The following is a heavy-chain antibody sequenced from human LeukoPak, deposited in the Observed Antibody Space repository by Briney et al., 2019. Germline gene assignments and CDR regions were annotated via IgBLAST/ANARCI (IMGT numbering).Heavy chain of an antibody. CDR3: AKTDPIAVAGTPSDY. D-gene: IGHD6-19*01. V-gene: IGHV3-23*01. Sequence: GGSLRLSCAASGFTFSDYYMSWIRQAPGKGLEWVSAISGSGGSTYYADSVKGRFTISRDNSKNTLYLQMNSLRVEDTAVYYCAKTDPIAVAGTPSDYWGQGTLVTVSS. J-gene: IGHJ4*02. CDR1: GFTFSDYY. CDR2: ISGSGGST.